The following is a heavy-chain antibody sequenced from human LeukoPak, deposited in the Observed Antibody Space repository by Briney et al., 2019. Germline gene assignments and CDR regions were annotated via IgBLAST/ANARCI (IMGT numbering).Heavy chain of an antibody. J-gene: IGHJ4*02. V-gene: IGHV4-61*08. CDR2: IYTSGST. Sequence: PSETLSLTCTVSGGSISSGGYYWSWIRQHPGKGLEWIGYIYTSGSTNYKPSLTSRVTMSVDTSKNQFSLKLSAVTAADTAVYYCARDSYCSGGSCYSRGGFDYWGQGTLVTVSS. CDR3: ARDSYCSGGSCYSRGGFDY. D-gene: IGHD2-15*01. CDR1: GGSISSGGYY.